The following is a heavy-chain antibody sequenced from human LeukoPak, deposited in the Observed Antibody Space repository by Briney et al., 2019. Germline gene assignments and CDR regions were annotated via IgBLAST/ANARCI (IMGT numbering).Heavy chain of an antibody. CDR2: IYPGDSDT. CDR3: ARQSPLLPPSYCSSTSCYNRGGFDY. CDR1: GYSFTGYW. Sequence: GESLKISCKGSGYSFTGYWIGWVRQMPGKGLEWMGIIYPGDSDTRYSPSFQGQVTISADKSISTAYLQWSSLKASDTAMYYCARQSPLLPPSYCSSTSCYNRGGFDYWGQGTLVTVSS. D-gene: IGHD2-2*02. J-gene: IGHJ4*02. V-gene: IGHV5-51*01.